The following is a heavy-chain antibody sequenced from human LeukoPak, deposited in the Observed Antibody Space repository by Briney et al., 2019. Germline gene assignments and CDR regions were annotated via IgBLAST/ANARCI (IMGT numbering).Heavy chain of an antibody. V-gene: IGHV4-39*07. CDR1: GGSISSSSYY. CDR2: IYYSGST. CDR3: ARASDDYDILTGYSMGRRFDP. D-gene: IGHD3-9*01. Sequence: PSETLSLTCTVSGGSISSSSYYWGWIRQPPGKGLEWIGSIYYSGSTNYNPSLKSRVTISVDTSKNQFSLKLSSVTAADTAVYYCARASDDYDILTGYSMGRRFDPWGQGTLVTVSS. J-gene: IGHJ5*02.